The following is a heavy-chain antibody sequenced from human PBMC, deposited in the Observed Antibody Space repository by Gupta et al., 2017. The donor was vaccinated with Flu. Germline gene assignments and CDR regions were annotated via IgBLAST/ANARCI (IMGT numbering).Heavy chain of an antibody. D-gene: IGHD2-2*01. Sequence: WIRQPPGERLEWIGFIYHSGSTFYNPSLKSRGTISVDTSQNQFSLRLTSVTAADTAIYYCARQSSTIGFDSWGQGTLVTVST. J-gene: IGHJ4*02. CDR2: IYHSGST. V-gene: IGHV4-39*01. CDR3: ARQSSTIGFDS.